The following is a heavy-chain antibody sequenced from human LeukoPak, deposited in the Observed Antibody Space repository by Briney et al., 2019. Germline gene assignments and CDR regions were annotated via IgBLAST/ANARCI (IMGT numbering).Heavy chain of an antibody. D-gene: IGHD2-15*01. J-gene: IGHJ6*04. CDR1: GGSFGGYY. CDR2: INHSGST. Sequence: SETLSLTCAVYGGSFGGYYWSWIRQPPGKGLEWIGEINHSGSTNYNPSLKSRVTISVDTSKNQFSLKLSSVTAADTAVYYCARGQLKYCSGGSCYLSYYYYGMDVWGKGTTVTVSS. V-gene: IGHV4-34*01. CDR3: ARGQLKYCSGGSCYLSYYYYGMDV.